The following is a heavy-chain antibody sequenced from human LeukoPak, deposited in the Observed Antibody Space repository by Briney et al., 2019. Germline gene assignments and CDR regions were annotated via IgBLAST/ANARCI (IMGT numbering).Heavy chain of an antibody. Sequence: GGSLRLSCAASGFTFSSYWMHWVRQTPGKGLVWVSRIKSDGSTIYADSVKGRFTISRDNARNTLYLQMNSLRVEDTAMYYCARGHDILTGYLESHFDYWGQRTLVTVSS. CDR3: ARGHDILTGYLESHFDY. CDR2: IKSDGST. CDR1: GFTFSSYW. D-gene: IGHD3-9*01. J-gene: IGHJ4*02. V-gene: IGHV3-74*01.